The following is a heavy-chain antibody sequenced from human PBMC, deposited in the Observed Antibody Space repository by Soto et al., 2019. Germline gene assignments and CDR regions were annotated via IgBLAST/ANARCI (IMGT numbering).Heavy chain of an antibody. V-gene: IGHV3-43*01. CDR2: ISWDGGST. D-gene: IGHD1-26*01. CDR1: GFTFDDYT. Sequence: EVQLVESGGVVVQPGGSLRLSCAASGFTFDDYTMHWVRQAPGKGLEWVSLISWDGGSTYYADSVKGRFTISRDNSKNSLYLQMNSLRTEDTALYYCAKDLGGYQRPGPATFDYWGQGTLVTVSS. CDR3: AKDLGGYQRPGPATFDY. J-gene: IGHJ4*02.